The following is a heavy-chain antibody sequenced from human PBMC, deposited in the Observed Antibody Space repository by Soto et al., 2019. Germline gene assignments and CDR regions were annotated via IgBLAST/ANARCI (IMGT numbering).Heavy chain of an antibody. J-gene: IGHJ6*02. CDR2: ISYDGSNK. D-gene: IGHD3-3*01. CDR3: AKDPHFDFCSCYYALHYYYYGIHV. CDR1: GFTFSSYG. V-gene: IGHV3-30*18. Sequence: QVQLVASGGGVVQPGRSLRLSCAASGFTFSSYGMHWVRQASGKGLEWVAVISYDGSNKYYADSVKGRFTISRDNSKNSLSLQTNRLRADDTAVYYCAKDPHFDFCSCYYALHYYYYGIHVWCHGTTVTFSS.